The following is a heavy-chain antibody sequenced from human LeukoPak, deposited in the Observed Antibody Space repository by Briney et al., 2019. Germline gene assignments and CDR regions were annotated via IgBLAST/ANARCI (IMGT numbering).Heavy chain of an antibody. CDR3: AKDRQLWFFVY. Sequence: PGGSLRLSCAASGFTFSTYAINWVRQAPGKGLEWVSVISGSGGSTYYADSVKGRFTISRDNSKNTLYPQMNSLRADDTAVYYCAKDRQLWFFVYWGQGTLVTVSS. J-gene: IGHJ4*02. D-gene: IGHD5-18*01. CDR2: ISGSGGST. CDR1: GFTFSTYA. V-gene: IGHV3-23*01.